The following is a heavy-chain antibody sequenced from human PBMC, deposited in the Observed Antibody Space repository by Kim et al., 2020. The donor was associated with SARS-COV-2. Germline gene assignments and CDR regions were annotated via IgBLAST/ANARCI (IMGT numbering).Heavy chain of an antibody. V-gene: IGHV4-39*01. J-gene: IGHJ6*03. Sequence: SETLSLTCTVSGGSISSSSYYWGWIRQPPGKGLEWIGSIYYSGSTYYNPSLKSRVTISVDTSKNQFSLKLSSVTAADTAVYYCARGIAARPWYYYYYYM. CDR1: GGSISSSSYY. D-gene: IGHD6-6*01. CDR3: ARGIAARPWYYYYYYM. CDR2: IYYSGST.